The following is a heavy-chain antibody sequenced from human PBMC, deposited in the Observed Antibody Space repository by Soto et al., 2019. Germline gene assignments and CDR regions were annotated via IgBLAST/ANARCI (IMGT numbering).Heavy chain of an antibody. CDR3: ARVSLQNFWSGYWFDP. CDR1: GFTVSSNY. Sequence: EVQLVESGGGLIQPGGSLRLSCAASGFTVSSNYMSWVRQAPGKGLEWVSVIYSGGSTYYADSVKGRFTISRDNSKNTLYLQMNSLRAEDTAVYYCARVSLQNFWSGYWFDPWGQGTLVTVSS. J-gene: IGHJ5*02. D-gene: IGHD3-3*01. V-gene: IGHV3-53*01. CDR2: IYSGGST.